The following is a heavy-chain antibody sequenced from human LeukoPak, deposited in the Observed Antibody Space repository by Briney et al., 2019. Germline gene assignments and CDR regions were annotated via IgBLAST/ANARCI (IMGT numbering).Heavy chain of an antibody. Sequence: ASVKVSCKASGYTFTNYGINWVRQAPGQGLEWMGWISAYNGNTNYAQKLQGRVTMTTDTSTSTAYMELGSLRSDDTAVYYCAREFGELLSDEYNWFDPWGQGTLVTVSS. CDR1: GYTFTNYG. CDR2: ISAYNGNT. V-gene: IGHV1-18*01. D-gene: IGHD3-10*01. CDR3: AREFGELLSDEYNWFDP. J-gene: IGHJ5*02.